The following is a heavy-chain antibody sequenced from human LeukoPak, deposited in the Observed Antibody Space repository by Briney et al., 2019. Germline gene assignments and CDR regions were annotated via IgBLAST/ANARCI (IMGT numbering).Heavy chain of an antibody. Sequence: PSETLSLTCAVYGGSFSGYYWSWSRQPPGKGLEWIGEINHSGSTNYNPSLKSRVTISVDTSKNQFSLKLSSVTAADTAVYYCARYSSVPSYHYYYGMDVWGQGTTVTVSS. J-gene: IGHJ6*02. CDR1: GGSFSGYY. CDR3: ARYSSVPSYHYYYGMDV. CDR2: INHSGST. V-gene: IGHV4-34*01. D-gene: IGHD5-18*01.